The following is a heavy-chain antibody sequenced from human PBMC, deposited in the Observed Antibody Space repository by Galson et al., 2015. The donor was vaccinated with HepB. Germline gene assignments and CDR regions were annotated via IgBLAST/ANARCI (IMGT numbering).Heavy chain of an antibody. Sequence: LSLTCSVSGGSISSYYWSWIRQPPGKGLEWMGYVHYSGSTNYNPALKSRVTILADMSKNQFSLKLSSVTAADTAVYYCARTRSRWFDPWGQGTLVTVSS. J-gene: IGHJ5*02. CDR3: ARTRSRWFDP. CDR2: VHYSGST. V-gene: IGHV4-59*01. CDR1: GGSISSYY. D-gene: IGHD4-11*01.